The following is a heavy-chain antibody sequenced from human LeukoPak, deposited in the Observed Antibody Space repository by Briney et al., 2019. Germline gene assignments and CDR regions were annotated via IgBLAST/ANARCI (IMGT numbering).Heavy chain of an antibody. CDR3: AKRADLTGYRTLEY. V-gene: IGHV3-23*01. CDR1: GFSFSSYW. J-gene: IGHJ4*02. Sequence: QSGGSLRLSCAASGFSFSSYWMTWVRQAPGKGLEWVSAISGSGDSTYYADSVKGRFTISRDNSKNTLYLQMNSLRADDTAVYYCAKRADLTGYRTLEYWGQGALVTVSS. CDR2: ISGSGDST. D-gene: IGHD3-9*01.